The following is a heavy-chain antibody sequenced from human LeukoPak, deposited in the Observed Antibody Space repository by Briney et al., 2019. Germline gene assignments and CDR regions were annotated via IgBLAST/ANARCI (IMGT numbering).Heavy chain of an antibody. V-gene: IGHV3-21*04. CDR2: ISSSSSYI. CDR1: GFTLSSYS. CDR3: AKYRSSWSFDY. D-gene: IGHD6-13*01. J-gene: IGHJ4*02. Sequence: GGSLRLSCAASGFTLSSYSMNWVRQAPGKGLEWVSSISSSSSYIYYADSVKGRATVSRDKSKNTLYLQMNSLRAEDTAVYYCAKYRSSWSFDYWGQGTLVTVPS.